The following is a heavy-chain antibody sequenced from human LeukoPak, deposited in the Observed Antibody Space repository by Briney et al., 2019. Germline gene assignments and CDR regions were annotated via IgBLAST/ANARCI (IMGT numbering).Heavy chain of an antibody. J-gene: IGHJ4*02. D-gene: IGHD3-22*01. V-gene: IGHV4-34*01. CDR1: GGSFSGYY. Sequence: SETLSLTCAVYGGSFSGYYWSWIRQPPGKGLEWIGEINDSGSTNYNPSLKSRVTISVDTSKKQLSLKLSSVTAADMAVYYCARGWKDSNTYYNYFGYWGQGALVTVSS. CDR2: INDSGST. CDR3: ARGWKDSNTYYNYFGY.